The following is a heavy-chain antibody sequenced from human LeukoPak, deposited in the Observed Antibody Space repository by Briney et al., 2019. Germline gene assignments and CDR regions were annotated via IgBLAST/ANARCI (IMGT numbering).Heavy chain of an antibody. J-gene: IGHJ4*02. CDR1: GFTFSSYS. CDR3: AKDRDYYDSSGSSFDY. Sequence: PGGSLRLSCAASGFTFSSYSMYWVRQAPGKGLEWVSAISGSGGSTYYADSVKGRFTISRDNSKNTLYLQMNSLRAEDTAVYYCAKDRDYYDSSGSSFDYWGQGTLVTVSS. D-gene: IGHD3-22*01. CDR2: ISGSGGST. V-gene: IGHV3-23*01.